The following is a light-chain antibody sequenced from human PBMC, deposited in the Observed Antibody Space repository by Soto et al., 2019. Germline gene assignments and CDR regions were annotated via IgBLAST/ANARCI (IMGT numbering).Light chain of an antibody. J-gene: IGKJ4*01. Sequence: EIVLTQSPGTLSLSPGERATLSCRASQSVSSSYLAWYQQKPGQAPRLLIYGASSRAIGIPDRFSGSVSGTDFTLTISRLEPEDFAVYYWQQYGSSPPLTFGGGTKVEIK. CDR3: QQYGSSPPLT. V-gene: IGKV3-20*01. CDR1: QSVSSSY. CDR2: GAS.